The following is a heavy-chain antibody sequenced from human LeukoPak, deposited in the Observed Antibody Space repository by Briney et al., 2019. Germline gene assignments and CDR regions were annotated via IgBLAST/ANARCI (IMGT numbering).Heavy chain of an antibody. D-gene: IGHD3-10*01. Sequence: SETLSLTCAVSGGFINSRDWWSWVRQSPGKGLEWIGEIFHSGTTKYNPSLKSRVTISVDKSKNQFSLNLNSVTAADTAMYYCASSGYYYGWGYWGQGTLVTVSS. CDR1: GGFINSRDW. CDR2: IFHSGTT. CDR3: ASSGYYYGWGY. V-gene: IGHV4-4*02. J-gene: IGHJ4*02.